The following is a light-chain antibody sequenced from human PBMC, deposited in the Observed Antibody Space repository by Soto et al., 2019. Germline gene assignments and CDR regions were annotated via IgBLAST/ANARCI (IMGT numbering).Light chain of an antibody. J-gene: IGLJ3*02. CDR3: AAWDDSLNDNWV. CDR2: SND. V-gene: IGLV1-44*01. Sequence: QSVLTQPPSASGTPGQRVTISCSGSSSNIGRNAVHWYQQLPGTAPKLLIYSNDQRPSGVPDRFSGSKSGTSASLVISGLQFDDEADYYCAAWDDSLNDNWVFGGGTKVTVL. CDR1: SSNIGRNA.